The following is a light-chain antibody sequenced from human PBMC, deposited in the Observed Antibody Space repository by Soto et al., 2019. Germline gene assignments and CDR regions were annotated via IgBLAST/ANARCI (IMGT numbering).Light chain of an antibody. CDR3: QQRSNWLSWT. CDR1: QSVSSY. Sequence: EIVLTQSPATLSLSPGERATLSCRASQSVSSYLAWYQQKPGQAPRLLIYDASNRATGIPARFSGSGSGTYFTLTISSREPEDFAVYYWQQRSNWLSWTFGQGTKVEIK. CDR2: DAS. J-gene: IGKJ1*01. V-gene: IGKV3-11*01.